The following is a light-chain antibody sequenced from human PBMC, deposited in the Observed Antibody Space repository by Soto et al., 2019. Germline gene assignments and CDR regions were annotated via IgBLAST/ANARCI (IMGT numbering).Light chain of an antibody. V-gene: IGLV2-14*01. J-gene: IGLJ1*01. CDR3: ISYTSSSLYV. CDR2: DVS. CDR1: SRDVGGYNY. Sequence: LTQPASVSGSPGQSITISCTGTSRDVGGYNYVSWYQQHPGKAPELMIHDVSNRPSGVSNRFSGSKSGNTASLTISGLQAEDEAEYYCISYTSSSLYVFGTGTKVTVL.